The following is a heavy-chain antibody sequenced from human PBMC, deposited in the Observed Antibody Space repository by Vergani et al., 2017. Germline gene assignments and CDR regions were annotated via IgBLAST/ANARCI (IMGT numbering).Heavy chain of an antibody. D-gene: IGHD3-10*01. V-gene: IGHV3-30*03. CDR1: GFPFSDYG. Sequence: QVQLVESGGGEVQPGRSLRLSCSAAGFPFSDYGVHWVRQAPGKGLEWVSVISYDGNKKNYADSVKGRFTISRDNAKNTLYLQMNSLRAEDTAVYYCAREGALWFGELLYAFDIWGQGTMVTVSS. CDR3: AREGALWFGELLYAFDI. J-gene: IGHJ3*02. CDR2: ISYDGNKK.